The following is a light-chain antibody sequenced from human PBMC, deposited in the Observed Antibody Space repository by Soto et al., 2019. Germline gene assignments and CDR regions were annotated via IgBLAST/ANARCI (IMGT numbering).Light chain of an antibody. J-gene: IGLJ2*01. Sequence: QSALTQPASVSGSPGQSITISCTVTSSDVGGYNYVSWYQQHPGKAPKLMIYEVSNRPSGVSNRFSGSKSGNTASLTISGLQAEDEADYYCSSYTSSSFVVFGGGTKLTVL. V-gene: IGLV2-14*01. CDR2: EVS. CDR3: SSYTSSSFVV. CDR1: SSDVGGYNY.